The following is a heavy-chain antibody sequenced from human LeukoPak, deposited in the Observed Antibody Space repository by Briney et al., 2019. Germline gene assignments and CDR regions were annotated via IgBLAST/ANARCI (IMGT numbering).Heavy chain of an antibody. CDR3: ARVGSFCMDV. CDR1: GGAISTYY. CDR2: VSNSGTT. Sequence: SETLSLTCTVSGGAISTYYWSWIRKPPGKGLEWIGYVSNSGTTNCNPSLKSRVTISVDTSKNQFSLKLSSVTAAATAVYYCARVGSFCMDVLVEGTTVTDCS. J-gene: IGHJ6*03. V-gene: IGHV4-59*01.